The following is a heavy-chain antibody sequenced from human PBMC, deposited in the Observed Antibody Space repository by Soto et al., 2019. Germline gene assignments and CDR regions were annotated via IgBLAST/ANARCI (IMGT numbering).Heavy chain of an antibody. Sequence: SSVKVSCKASGGTFSSYAISWVRQAPGQGLEWMGGIIPIFGTANYAQKFQGRVTITADESTSTAYMELSSLRSEDTAVYYCARDVGQQLVLSWFDPWGQGPLVTVYS. CDR3: ARDVGQQLVLSWFDP. J-gene: IGHJ5*02. CDR2: IIPIFGTA. CDR1: GGTFSSYA. D-gene: IGHD6-13*01. V-gene: IGHV1-69*13.